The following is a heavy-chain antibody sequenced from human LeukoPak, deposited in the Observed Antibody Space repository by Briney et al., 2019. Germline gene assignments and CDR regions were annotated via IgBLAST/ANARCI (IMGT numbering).Heavy chain of an antibody. J-gene: IGHJ4*02. V-gene: IGHV3-21*01. CDR1: GFTFSSYS. CDR3: ARGRPHGNDY. Sequence: GGSLRLSCAASGFTFSSYSMNWVRQAPGKGLEWVSFISSSIYYADSVKGRFTISRDNAKNSLYLQMNSLRVEDTAVYYCARGRPHGNDYWGQGTLVTVSS. CDR2: ISSSI. D-gene: IGHD4-23*01.